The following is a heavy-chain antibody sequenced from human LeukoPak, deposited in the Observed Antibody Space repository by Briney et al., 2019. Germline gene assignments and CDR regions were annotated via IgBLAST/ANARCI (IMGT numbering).Heavy chain of an antibody. CDR3: AKKRIAVAGTREFDY. CDR2: ISGSGGST. J-gene: IGHJ4*02. CDR1: GFTFSSYA. Sequence: GGSLRLSCAASGFTFSSYAMSWVRQAPGKGLEWVSAISGSGGSTYYADSVKGRFTISRDNSKNTLYLQMKSLRAEDTAVYYCAKKRIAVAGTREFDYWGQGTLVTVSS. D-gene: IGHD6-19*01. V-gene: IGHV3-23*01.